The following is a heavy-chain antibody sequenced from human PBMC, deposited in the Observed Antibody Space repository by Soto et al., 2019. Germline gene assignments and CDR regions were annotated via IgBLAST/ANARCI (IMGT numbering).Heavy chain of an antibody. J-gene: IGHJ4*02. CDR1: GFTFNSYG. D-gene: IGHD2-15*01. V-gene: IGHV3-30*03. Sequence: QVQLVESGGGVVQPGRSLRLSCAASGFTFNSYGMHWVRQAPGKGLEWVAVISYDGSNKYYADSVKGRFTISRDNSKNTLYLQMNSLRAEDTAVYYCAGGQFYFDYCGQGTRVSVSS. CDR2: ISYDGSNK. CDR3: AGGQFYFDY.